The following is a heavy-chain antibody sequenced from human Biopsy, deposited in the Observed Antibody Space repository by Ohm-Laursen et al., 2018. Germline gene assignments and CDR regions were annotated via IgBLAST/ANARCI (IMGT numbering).Heavy chain of an antibody. Sequence: ASVKVSCKAPEGTFSNYGVNWVRQAPGQGPEWLGGNIPILGTGNYAHQFQDRVTVVADTSTSTATMELRSLRSDDTAVYYCATKLTGYFHHWGQGTLVIVSS. D-gene: IGHD3-9*01. CDR1: EGTFSNYG. V-gene: IGHV1-69*06. CDR2: NIPILGTG. CDR3: ATKLTGYFHH. J-gene: IGHJ1*01.